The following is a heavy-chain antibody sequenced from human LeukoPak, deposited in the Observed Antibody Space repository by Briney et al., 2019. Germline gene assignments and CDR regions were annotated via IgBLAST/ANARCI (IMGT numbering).Heavy chain of an antibody. D-gene: IGHD3-10*01. CDR1: GFTFSSYS. V-gene: IGHV3-21*01. CDR2: ISSSSSYI. Sequence: GGSLRLSCAASGFTFSSYSMNWVRQAPGKGLEWVSSISSSSSYIYYADSVKCRFTISRDNAKNSLYLQMNRLRAEDTAVYYCARDYYGSGSYYLLYYFDYWGQGTLVTVSS. CDR3: ARDYYGSGSYYLLYYFDY. J-gene: IGHJ4*02.